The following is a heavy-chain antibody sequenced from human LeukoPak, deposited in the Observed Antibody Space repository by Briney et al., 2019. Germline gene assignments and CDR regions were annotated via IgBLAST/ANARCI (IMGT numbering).Heavy chain of an antibody. CDR2: IYPGDADT. CDR1: GYSSSSYW. Sequence: GESLKISCKGSGYSSSSYWIGWVRHMPGKGLEWMGIIYPGDADTRYTPSFQGQVSISADKSISTAYLQWSSLKASHTPMYYCAGRGSGYHNDYWGQGTLVTVSS. CDR3: AGRGSGYHNDY. V-gene: IGHV5-51*01. D-gene: IGHD3-22*01. J-gene: IGHJ4*02.